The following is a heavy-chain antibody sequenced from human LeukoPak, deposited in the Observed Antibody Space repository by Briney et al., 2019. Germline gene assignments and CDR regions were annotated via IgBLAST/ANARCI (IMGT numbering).Heavy chain of an antibody. D-gene: IGHD3-3*01. V-gene: IGHV3-7*01. CDR3: ARTRFYFDY. CDR2: TKEDGSEK. J-gene: IGHJ4*02. CDR1: GFTFNTYW. Sequence: GGSLRLSCAASGFTFNTYWMSWVRQAPGKGLEWVANTKEDGSEKNYVDSVKGRFTISRDNAKNSLYLQMDSLRAEDTAVYYCARTRFYFDYWGQGTLVTVSS.